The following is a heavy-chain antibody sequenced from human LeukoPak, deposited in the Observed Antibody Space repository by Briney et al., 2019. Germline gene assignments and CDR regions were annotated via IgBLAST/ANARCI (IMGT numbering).Heavy chain of an antibody. CDR2: IRYDGSNK. Sequence: PGGSLRLSCAASGFTFSSYGMHWVHQAPGKGLEWVAFIRYDGSNKYYADSVKGRFTISRDNSKNTLYLQMNSLRAEDTDVYYCAKDLLAMIVVVIPYYFDYWGQGTLVTVSS. CDR3: AKDLLAMIVVVIPYYFDY. CDR1: GFTFSSYG. J-gene: IGHJ4*02. D-gene: IGHD3-22*01. V-gene: IGHV3-30*02.